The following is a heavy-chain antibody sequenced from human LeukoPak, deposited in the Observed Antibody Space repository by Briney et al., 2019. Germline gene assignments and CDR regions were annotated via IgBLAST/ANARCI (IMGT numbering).Heavy chain of an antibody. CDR2: IRYDRSNK. CDR1: GFTFSSYG. Sequence: GGSLRLSCAASGFTFSSYGMHWVRQAPGQGLEWVAFIRYDRSNKYYADSVKGRFTISRDNSKNTLYLQMNSLRAEDTAVYYCANVAVQLHLDYWGQGTLVTVSS. D-gene: IGHD5-18*01. V-gene: IGHV3-30*02. J-gene: IGHJ4*02. CDR3: ANVAVQLHLDY.